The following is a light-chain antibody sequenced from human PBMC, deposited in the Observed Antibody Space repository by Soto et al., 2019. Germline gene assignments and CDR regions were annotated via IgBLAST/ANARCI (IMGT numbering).Light chain of an antibody. Sequence: EVVLTQSPATLSVSPGDRATLSCRASQSVSRTLAWYQQKPGQAPRLLIYGASTRATGVPARFSGSGSATEFTLSISSLQSQDDAVYYCQQYGDKPPDTFGQGTKLEI. CDR3: QQYGDKPPDT. CDR1: QSVSRT. J-gene: IGKJ2*01. V-gene: IGKV3-15*01. CDR2: GAS.